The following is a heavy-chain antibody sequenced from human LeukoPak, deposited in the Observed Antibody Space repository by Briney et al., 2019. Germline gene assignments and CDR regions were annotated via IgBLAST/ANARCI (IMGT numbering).Heavy chain of an antibody. D-gene: IGHD1-20*01. Sequence: RSSETLSLTCAVYGGSFSGYYWSWIRQPPGKGLEWIGEINHSGSTNYNPSLKSRVTISVDTSKNQFSLKLSSVTAADTAVYYCARGQYITGTTGYWGQGTLVTVSS. J-gene: IGHJ4*02. CDR1: GGSFSGYY. CDR2: INHSGST. CDR3: ARGQYITGTTGY. V-gene: IGHV4-34*01.